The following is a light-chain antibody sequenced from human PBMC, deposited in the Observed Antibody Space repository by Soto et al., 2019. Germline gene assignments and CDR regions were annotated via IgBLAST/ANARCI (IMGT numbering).Light chain of an antibody. CDR2: GAS. V-gene: IGKV3-20*01. J-gene: IGKJ2*01. CDR3: QQYGSSPLT. CDR1: QSVGSSY. Sequence: EIVLTQSPGTLSLSPGERATLSCRASQSVGSSYLAWYQQRPGQAPRLLIYGASSRATGIPDRFSGSGSGTDFTLTSSALEPEDFAVYYCQQYGSSPLTFGQGTKLEIK.